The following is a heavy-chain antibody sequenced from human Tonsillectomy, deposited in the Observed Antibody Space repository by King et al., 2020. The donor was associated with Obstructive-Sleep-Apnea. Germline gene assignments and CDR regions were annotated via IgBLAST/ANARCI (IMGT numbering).Heavy chain of an antibody. V-gene: IGHV4-39*07. CDR1: GGSISSSSYY. CDR3: ARDDYSTFGTFDY. Sequence: LQLQESGPGLVKPSETLSLTCTVSGGSISSSSYYWGWIRQPPGKGLEWIGSIYYSGSTYYNPSLKSRVTISVDTSKNQFSLKLSSVTAADTAVYYCARDDYSTFGTFDYWGQGTLVTVSS. J-gene: IGHJ4*02. CDR2: IYYSGST. D-gene: IGHD4-11*01.